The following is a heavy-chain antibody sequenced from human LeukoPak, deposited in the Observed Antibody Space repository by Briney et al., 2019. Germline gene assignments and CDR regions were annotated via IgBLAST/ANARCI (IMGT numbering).Heavy chain of an antibody. CDR3: ARVTSGSPGVDFDF. CDR1: GYTFTSYD. Sequence: ASVKVSCKASGYTFTSYDINWVRQPTGQGLEWMGWMNPNSGDSGFAQMFEGRVTLTRDTSINTAYMEVNNLRSDDTAVYYCARVTSGSPGVDFDFWGQGTLVTVSS. CDR2: MNPNSGDS. D-gene: IGHD6-6*01. V-gene: IGHV1-8*01. J-gene: IGHJ4*02.